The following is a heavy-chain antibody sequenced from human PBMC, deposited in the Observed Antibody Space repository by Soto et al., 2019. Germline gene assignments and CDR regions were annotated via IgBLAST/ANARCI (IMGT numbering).Heavy chain of an antibody. Sequence: QVQLVQSGAEVKKPGASVKVSCKASGYTFITYGVSWVRQAPGQGLDWLGWISTYNGNTRYAERLQGRVKMTTDTTTNTAYMELRNLRSDDTAVYYCARGPSDYYDNSANYFLDYWGQGTLVTVSS. CDR2: ISTYNGNT. CDR3: ARGPSDYYDNSANYFLDY. J-gene: IGHJ4*02. CDR1: GYTFITYG. D-gene: IGHD3-22*01. V-gene: IGHV1-18*01.